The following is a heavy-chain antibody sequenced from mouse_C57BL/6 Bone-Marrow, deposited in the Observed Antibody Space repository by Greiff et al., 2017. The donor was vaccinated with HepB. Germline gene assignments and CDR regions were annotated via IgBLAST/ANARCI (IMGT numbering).Heavy chain of an antibody. CDR2: IDPSDSYT. V-gene: IGHV1-69*01. J-gene: IGHJ1*03. D-gene: IGHD2-1*01. Sequence: QVQLQQPGAELVMPGASVKLSCKASGYTFTSYWMHWVKQRPGQGLEWIGEIDPSDSYTNYNQKFKGKSTLTVDKSSNTAYMQLSSLTSEDSAVYYCAREGNYGYFDVWGTGTTVTVSS. CDR3: AREGNYGYFDV. CDR1: GYTFTSYW.